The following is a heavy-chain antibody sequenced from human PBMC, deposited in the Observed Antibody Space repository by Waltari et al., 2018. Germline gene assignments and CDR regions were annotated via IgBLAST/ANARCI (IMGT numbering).Heavy chain of an antibody. CDR3: VKSLYPAGITSSYFDS. CDR1: GFILRNHD. J-gene: IGHJ4*02. D-gene: IGHD1-20*01. V-gene: IGHV3-13*01. CDR2: VGSGGDT. Sequence: EVQLVESGGGLVQPGGSLRLSCSASGFILRNHDRNWVRQATGKGLEWVSGVGSGGDTYYLDSVKGRFSISRENAKNSLYLQMDSLRAGDTAVYYCVKSLYPAGITSSYFDSWGQGTLVTVSS.